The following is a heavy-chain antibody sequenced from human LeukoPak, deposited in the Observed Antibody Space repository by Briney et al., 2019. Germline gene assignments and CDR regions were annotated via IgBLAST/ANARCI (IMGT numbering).Heavy chain of an antibody. D-gene: IGHD1-1*01. V-gene: IGHV4-30-2*01. CDR1: GGSISSGGYS. CDR3: ARDPGPTGTYDY. Sequence: SETLSLTCAVSGGSISSGGYSWSWIRQPPGKGLEWIGYIYHSGSTYYNPSLKSRVTISVDRSKNQFSLKPSSVTAADTAVYYCARDPGPTGTYDYWGQGTLVTVSS. J-gene: IGHJ4*02. CDR2: IYHSGST.